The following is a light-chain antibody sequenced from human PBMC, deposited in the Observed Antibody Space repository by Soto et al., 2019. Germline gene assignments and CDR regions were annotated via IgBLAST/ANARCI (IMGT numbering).Light chain of an antibody. CDR2: LGS. CDR1: QSLLHSNGYNY. Sequence: DIVMTQSPLSLPVTPGEPASISCRSSQSLLHSNGYNYLDWYLQKPGQSPQLLIYLGSNRASGVPDRFSGSGSGTDFTLKISRVEAEDVGVYYCMQALQTSIHFGPGTKVDIK. V-gene: IGKV2-28*01. CDR3: MQALQTSIH. J-gene: IGKJ3*01.